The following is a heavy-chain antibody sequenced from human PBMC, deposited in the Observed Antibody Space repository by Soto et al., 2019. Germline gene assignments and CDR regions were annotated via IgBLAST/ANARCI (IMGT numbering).Heavy chain of an antibody. CDR2: ISAYNGNT. Sequence: SVKVSCEDCGYRFTSYGISWVRQAPGQGLEWMGWISAYNGNTNYAQKFQGRVTITADESTSTAYMELSSLRSEDTAVYYCARVRYYDSSGFYMIDYWGQGTLVTVSS. V-gene: IGHV1-18*01. D-gene: IGHD3-22*01. CDR3: ARVRYYDSSGFYMIDY. J-gene: IGHJ4*02. CDR1: GYRFTSYG.